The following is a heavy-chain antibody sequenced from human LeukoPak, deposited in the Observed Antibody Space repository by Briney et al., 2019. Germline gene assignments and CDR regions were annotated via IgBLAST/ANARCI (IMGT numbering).Heavy chain of an antibody. CDR3: ARGGRELELLSKFDY. D-gene: IGHD1-7*01. Sequence: SVKVSCKASGDTFSSYAISWVRQAPGQGLEWMGGIIPIFGTANYAQKFQGRVTITADKSTSTAYMELSSLRSEDTAVYYCARGGRELELLSKFDYWGQGTLVTVSS. CDR1: GDTFSSYA. V-gene: IGHV1-69*06. J-gene: IGHJ4*02. CDR2: IIPIFGTA.